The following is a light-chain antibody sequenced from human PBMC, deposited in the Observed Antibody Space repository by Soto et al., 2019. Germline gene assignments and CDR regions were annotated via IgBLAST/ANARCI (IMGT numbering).Light chain of an antibody. CDR1: QSVISNY. V-gene: IGKV3-20*01. CDR3: LLAGWSPNT. J-gene: IGKJ4*01. Sequence: IVWKQCLDTLTMYKGERATLSCRASQSVISNYLAWYQQKPGLAPRLLIYGVSIRATGIPDRFSGSGSGTDFTLTISSLEPEDFAVYYCLLAGWSPNTFADGTKVDIK. CDR2: GVS.